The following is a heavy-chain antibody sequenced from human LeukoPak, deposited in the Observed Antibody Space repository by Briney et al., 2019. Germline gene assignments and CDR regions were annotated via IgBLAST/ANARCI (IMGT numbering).Heavy chain of an antibody. CDR2: ISSSGSTI. Sequence: GGSLRLSCAASGFTFSDYYMSWIRQAPGKGLELVSYISSSGSTIYYADSVKGRFTISRDNAKNSLYLQMNSLRAEDTAVYYCARETAAARHYYYYYGMDVWGQGTTVTVSS. J-gene: IGHJ6*02. V-gene: IGHV3-11*01. CDR3: ARETAAARHYYYYYGMDV. D-gene: IGHD6-13*01. CDR1: GFTFSDYY.